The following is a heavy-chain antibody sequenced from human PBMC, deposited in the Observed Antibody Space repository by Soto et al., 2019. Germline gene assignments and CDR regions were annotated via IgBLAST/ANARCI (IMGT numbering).Heavy chain of an antibody. D-gene: IGHD4-17*01. CDR1: GYTFTGYY. CDR2: INPNSGGT. V-gene: IGHV1-2*04. CDR3: ARGGQSVTYFDY. J-gene: IGHJ4*02. Sequence: QVQLVQSGAEVKKPGASVKVSCKASGYTFTGYYIHWVRQAPGQGLEWMGWINPNSGGTNYTQKFQGWVTMTRDTSISTAYMELSRPRSDDTAVYFCARGGQSVTYFDYWGQGTLVTVSS.